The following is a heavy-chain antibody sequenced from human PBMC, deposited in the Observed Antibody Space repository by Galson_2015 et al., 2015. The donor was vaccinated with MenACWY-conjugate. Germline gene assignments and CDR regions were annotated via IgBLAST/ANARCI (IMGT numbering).Heavy chain of an antibody. CDR3: ARHDRTAPARSGAFDI. CDR2: IYYSGST. Sequence: ETLSLPCTVSGGSISSSSYYWDWIRQPPGRGLEWIGTIYYSGSTYYNSSPKSRVTISVDTSQNQFSLNLSSVTAADTAMYYCARHDRTAPARSGAFDIWGRGTMVTVSS. D-gene: IGHD2-2*01. CDR1: GGSISSSSYY. V-gene: IGHV4-39*01. J-gene: IGHJ3*02.